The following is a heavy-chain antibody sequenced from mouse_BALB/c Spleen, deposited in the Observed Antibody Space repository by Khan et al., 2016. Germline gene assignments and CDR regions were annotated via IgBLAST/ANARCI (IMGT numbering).Heavy chain of an antibody. CDR2: IDPANGNT. D-gene: IGHD2-4*01. CDR3: ARSPYDDDVGFAY. Sequence: EVQLQESGAELVKPGASVKLSCTASGFNIKDTYMHWVKQRPEQGLEWIGRIDPANGNTKYDPKFQGKATITADTSSNTAYLQLSSLTSEDTAVYYDARSPYDDDVGFAYWGQGTLVTVSA. CDR1: GFNIKDTY. J-gene: IGHJ3*01. V-gene: IGHV14-3*02.